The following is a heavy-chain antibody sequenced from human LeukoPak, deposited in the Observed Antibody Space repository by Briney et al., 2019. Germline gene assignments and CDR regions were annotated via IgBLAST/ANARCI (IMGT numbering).Heavy chain of an antibody. CDR2: ISSSSSYN. D-gene: IGHD4/OR15-4a*01. Sequence: GGSLRLSCAASGFTFSSYSMNWVRQAPVKGLELVSSISSSSSYNYYANSVKGRFTVSTDNAKNSLYLQMNSLRAEDTAVYYWASGASGTMVGLWGQGTLVTVSS. J-gene: IGHJ4*02. CDR1: GFTFSSYS. V-gene: IGHV3-21*01. CDR3: ASGASGTMVGL.